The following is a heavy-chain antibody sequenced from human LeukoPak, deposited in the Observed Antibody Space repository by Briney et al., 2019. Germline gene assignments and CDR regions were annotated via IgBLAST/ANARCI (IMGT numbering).Heavy chain of an antibody. CDR2: ISGSGDNT. D-gene: IGHD6-6*01. CDR3: AKWKYSNSGIDDY. V-gene: IGHV3-23*01. J-gene: IGHJ4*02. Sequence: GGSLRLSCAVSGFTFSSYAMSWVRQVPGKGLEWVSVISGSGDNTYYADSVKGRFTISRDNSKNMLYLQMNSLRAEDTAVYYCAKWKYSNSGIDDYWGQGTLVTVSS. CDR1: GFTFSSYA.